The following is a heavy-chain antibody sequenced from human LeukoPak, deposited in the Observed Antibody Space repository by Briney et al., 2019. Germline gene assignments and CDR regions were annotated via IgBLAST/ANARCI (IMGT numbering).Heavy chain of an antibody. Sequence: GGSLRLSCTASGFTFSDYYMSWIRQAPGKGLEWVSYISSSGSTIYYADSVKGRFTISRDNAKNSLYLQMNSLRAEDTAVYYCARASSSDKNWFGPWGQGTLVTVSS. V-gene: IGHV3-11*01. D-gene: IGHD6-25*01. CDR3: ARASSSDKNWFGP. CDR1: GFTFSDYY. CDR2: ISSSGSTI. J-gene: IGHJ5*02.